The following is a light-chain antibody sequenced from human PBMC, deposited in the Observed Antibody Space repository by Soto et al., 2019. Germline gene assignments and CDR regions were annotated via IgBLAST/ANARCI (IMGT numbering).Light chain of an antibody. Sequence: DIQVTQSPPTLSASVGDRVTITCRASQTISTWMAWYQQKPGKAPKLLIYASSSLQSGVPSRFSGSGSGTDFTLTISSLQPGDFATYYCQHYNTYPWTFGQGTKVDIK. CDR3: QHYNTYPWT. J-gene: IGKJ1*01. CDR1: QTISTW. CDR2: ASS. V-gene: IGKV1-5*01.